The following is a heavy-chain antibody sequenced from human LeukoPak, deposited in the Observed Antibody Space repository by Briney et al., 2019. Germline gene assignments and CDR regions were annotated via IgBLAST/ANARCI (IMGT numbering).Heavy chain of an antibody. CDR3: ARALVGATGNLDFDY. Sequence: KPGGSLRLSCAASGFTFSSYSMNWVRQAPGKGLEWVSSISSSSSYIYYADSVKGRFTISRDNAKNSLYLQMNSLRAEDTAVYYCARALVGATGNLDFDYWGQGTLVTVSS. CDR2: ISSSSSYI. J-gene: IGHJ4*02. V-gene: IGHV3-21*01. CDR1: GFTFSSYS. D-gene: IGHD1-26*01.